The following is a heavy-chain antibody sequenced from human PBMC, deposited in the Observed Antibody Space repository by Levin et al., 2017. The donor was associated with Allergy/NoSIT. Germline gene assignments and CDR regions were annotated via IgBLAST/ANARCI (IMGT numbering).Heavy chain of an antibody. CDR3: TRETLAGV. CDR1: GFTFSTYW. V-gene: IGHV3-7*01. Sequence: PGESLKISCAASGFTFSTYWMSWVRQAPGKGLEWVANIKEDGSKKYYVDSVKGRFTISRDNAKNSVYLQMNSLRAEDTAVYYCTRETLAGVWGQGTMVTVSS. J-gene: IGHJ3*01. D-gene: IGHD3-10*01. CDR2: IKEDGSKK.